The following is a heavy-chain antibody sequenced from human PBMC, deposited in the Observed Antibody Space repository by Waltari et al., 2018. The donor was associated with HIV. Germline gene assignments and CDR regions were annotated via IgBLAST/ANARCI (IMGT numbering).Heavy chain of an antibody. V-gene: IGHV4-34*02. Sequence: QVQLQQWGAGLLKPSETLSLTCAVYGTSFTGHSWTWIRQPPGKGLEWVGEVNHGGTTNYNPSLKSRVTISVDTSNNHFSLKLNSVTAADTAVYFCASGLSSGKSVDYWGQGTLVTVSS. J-gene: IGHJ4*02. CDR2: VNHGGTT. CDR1: GTSFTGHS. D-gene: IGHD3-10*01. CDR3: ASGLSSGKSVDY.